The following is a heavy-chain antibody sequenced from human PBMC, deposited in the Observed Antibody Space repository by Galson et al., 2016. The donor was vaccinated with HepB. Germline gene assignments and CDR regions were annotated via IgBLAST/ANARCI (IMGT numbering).Heavy chain of an antibody. V-gene: IGHV3-48*02. Sequence: SLRLSCAASGFTFSSYSMNWVRQAPGKGLAWVSYISYSSTLYYADSVKGRFTSSRDNAKHSLYLQMHSLRDEDTAVYYCATAYSSGWYFAYWGQGTLVTVAS. D-gene: IGHD6-19*01. CDR2: ISYSSTL. J-gene: IGHJ4*02. CDR1: GFTFSSYS. CDR3: ATAYSSGWYFAY.